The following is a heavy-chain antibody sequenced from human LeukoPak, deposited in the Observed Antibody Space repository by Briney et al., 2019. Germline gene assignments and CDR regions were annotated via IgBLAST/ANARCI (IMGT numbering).Heavy chain of an antibody. V-gene: IGHV4-4*09. D-gene: IGHD4-23*01. J-gene: IGHJ4*02. CDR2: IYTSGST. CDR3: ARHKGIYGGNSGPFDY. Sequence: SETLSLTCTVSGGSISSYYWSRIRQPPGKGLEWIGYIYTSGSTNYNPSLKSRVTISVDTSKNQFSLKLSSVTAADTAVYYCARHKGIYGGNSGPFDYWGQGTLVTVSS. CDR1: GGSISSYY.